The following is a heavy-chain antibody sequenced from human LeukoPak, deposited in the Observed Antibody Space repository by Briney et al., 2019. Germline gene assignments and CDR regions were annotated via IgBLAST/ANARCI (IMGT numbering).Heavy chain of an antibody. CDR3: ARGEDCSGGSCYSYVY. CDR2: INPSGGST. D-gene: IGHD2-15*01. CDR1: GYTFTGYY. Sequence: ASVKVSCKASGYTFTGYYMHWVRQAPGQGLEWMGWINPSGGSTSYAQKFQGRVTMTRDTSTSTVYMELSSLRSEDTAVYYCARGEDCSGGSCYSYVYWGQGTLVTVSS. V-gene: IGHV1-46*01. J-gene: IGHJ4*02.